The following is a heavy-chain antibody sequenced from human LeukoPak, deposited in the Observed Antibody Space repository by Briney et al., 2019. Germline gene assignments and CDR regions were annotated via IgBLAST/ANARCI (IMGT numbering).Heavy chain of an antibody. V-gene: IGHV4-39*01. D-gene: IGHD3-3*01. Sequence: PSETLSLTCTVSGGSISSSSYYWGWIRQPPGKGLEWIGSIYYSGSTYYNPSLKSRVTISVDTSKNQFSLKLSSVTAADTAMYYCARRQRFLEDYYYLDVWGKGTTVTVSS. J-gene: IGHJ6*03. CDR2: IYYSGST. CDR1: GGSISSSSYY. CDR3: ARRQRFLEDYYYLDV.